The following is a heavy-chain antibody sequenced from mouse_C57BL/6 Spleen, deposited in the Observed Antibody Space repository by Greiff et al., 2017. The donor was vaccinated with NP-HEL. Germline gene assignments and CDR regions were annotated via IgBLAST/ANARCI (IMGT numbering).Heavy chain of an antibody. V-gene: IGHV10-1*01. J-gene: IGHJ4*01. CDR1: GFSFNTYA. D-gene: IGHD2-4*01. CDR3: VRGGDYDVYYAMDY. Sequence: EVQGVESGGGLVQPKGSLKLSCAASGFSFNTYAMNWVRQAPGKGLEWVARIRSKSNNYATYYADSVKDRFTISRDDSESMLYLQMNNLKTEDTAMYYCVRGGDYDVYYAMDYWGQGTSVTVSS. CDR2: IRSKSNNYAT.